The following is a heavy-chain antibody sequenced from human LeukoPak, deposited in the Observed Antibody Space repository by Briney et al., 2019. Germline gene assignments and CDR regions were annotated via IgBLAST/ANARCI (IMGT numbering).Heavy chain of an antibody. J-gene: IGHJ4*02. Sequence: GGSLRLSCAASGLSFSTHWMNWFRQAPGKGLEWVANINEDGSERNYVDSVKGRFTISRDNTAKSLYLQMNSLGAEDTAVYYCVTDRDRDWRKRFDYWGQGALVIVSS. CDR1: GLSFSTHW. CDR2: INEDGSER. D-gene: IGHD3-9*01. CDR3: VTDRDRDWRKRFDY. V-gene: IGHV3-7*01.